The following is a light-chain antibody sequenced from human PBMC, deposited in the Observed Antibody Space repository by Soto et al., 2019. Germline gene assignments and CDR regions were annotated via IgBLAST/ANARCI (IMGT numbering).Light chain of an antibody. CDR1: QSISSY. J-gene: IGKJ1*01. Sequence: IHMTHSPSSLSASVGYRVTITFRASQSISSYLNCYQQKPGKAPKLLIYAASSLQSGVPSRFSGSGSGTDFTLTISSLQPEDFATYYCQQSYSTPRTFGQGTKVDIK. CDR3: QQSYSTPRT. CDR2: AAS. V-gene: IGKV1-39*01.